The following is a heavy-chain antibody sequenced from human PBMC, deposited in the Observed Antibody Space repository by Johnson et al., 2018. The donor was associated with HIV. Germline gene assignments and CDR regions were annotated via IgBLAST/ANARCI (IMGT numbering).Heavy chain of an antibody. CDR2: ISYDGTNQ. D-gene: IGHD3-16*01. V-gene: IGHV3-30*18. CDR3: AKDSRRGGAFSDAFGI. CDR1: GFTVSSNY. Sequence: QVQLVESGGGLVQPGRSLRLSCAASGFTVSSNYMSWVRQAPGKGLEWVAVISYDGTNQYHADSVKGRFTISRDNSKNTLYLQMNSLRDEDTALDYVAKDSRRGGAFSDAFGIWGQGTMVTVSS. J-gene: IGHJ3*02.